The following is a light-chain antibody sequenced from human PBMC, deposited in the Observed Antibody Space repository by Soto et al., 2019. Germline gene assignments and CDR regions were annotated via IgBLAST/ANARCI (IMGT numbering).Light chain of an antibody. Sequence: DIVLTQSPATLSVSPGERATLSCMASQSVSSNLAWYQQKPGQAPRLLIYDASNRATGIPARFSGSGSGTDFTLTISTLEPEDFAVYYCQQRSAWPPITFGQGTRLEI. CDR2: DAS. J-gene: IGKJ5*01. V-gene: IGKV3-11*01. CDR3: QQRSAWPPIT. CDR1: QSVSSN.